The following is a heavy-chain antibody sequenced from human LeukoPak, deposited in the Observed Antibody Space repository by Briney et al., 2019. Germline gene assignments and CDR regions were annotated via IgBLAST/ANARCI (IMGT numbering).Heavy chain of an antibody. Sequence: GGSLRLSCEASGFTFSTYAMGWVRQPPGKGLQWVSGISGSDSGTYYTDSVKGRFTISRDNYKNTVYLEIDNLRAEDTAVYYCAKCMSGTGVCLNFDSWGQGILVTVSS. CDR3: AKCMSGTGVCLNFDS. D-gene: IGHD2-8*02. CDR1: GFTFSTYA. V-gene: IGHV3-23*01. CDR2: ISGSDSGT. J-gene: IGHJ4*02.